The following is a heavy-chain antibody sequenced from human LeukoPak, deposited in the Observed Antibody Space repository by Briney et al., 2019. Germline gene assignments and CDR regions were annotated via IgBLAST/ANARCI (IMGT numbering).Heavy chain of an antibody. V-gene: IGHV3-53*01. D-gene: IGHD6-13*01. J-gene: IGHJ4*02. CDR2: IYSDNT. CDR3: AKHPQQLSHLFDY. CDR1: GFTVSSNS. Sequence: GGSLRLSCTVSGFTVSSNSMSWVRQAPGKGLEWVSFIYSDNTHYSDSVKGRFTISRDNSKNTLYLQMNSLRAEDTAVYYCAKHPQQLSHLFDYWGQGTLVTVSS.